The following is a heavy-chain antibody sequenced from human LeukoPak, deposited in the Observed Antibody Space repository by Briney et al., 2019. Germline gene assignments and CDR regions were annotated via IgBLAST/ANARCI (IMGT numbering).Heavy chain of an antibody. J-gene: IGHJ4*02. V-gene: IGHV1-8*01. CDR2: INLNSGNT. CDR1: GYTFTGYD. CDR3: ARVTGSIDY. Sequence: GASVKVSCKASGYTFTGYDINWVRQATGQGLEWMGWINLNSGNTGYAQNFQGRLTMTRDTSINTAYMELSTLRSEDTAVYYCARVTGSIDYWGQGTLVTVSS. D-gene: IGHD1-26*01.